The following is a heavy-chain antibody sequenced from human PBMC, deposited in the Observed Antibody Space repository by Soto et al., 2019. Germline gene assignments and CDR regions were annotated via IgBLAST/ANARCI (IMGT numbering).Heavy chain of an antibody. CDR2: ISSSSSTI. CDR1: GFSVCSFR. CDR3: ARDYRQWLVTALFDY. J-gene: IGHJ4*02. D-gene: IGHD6-19*01. V-gene: IGHV3-48*01. Sequence: CGCLGLSRAAFGFSVCSFRMDWVRQEPGKGLECVAYISSSSSTIYYADSVKGRFTISRDNAKNSLYLQMNSLRAEDTAVYYCARDYRQWLVTALFDYWGQGTLVTVSS.